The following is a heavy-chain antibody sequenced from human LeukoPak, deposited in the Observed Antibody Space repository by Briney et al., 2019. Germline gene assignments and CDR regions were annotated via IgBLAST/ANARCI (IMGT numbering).Heavy chain of an antibody. J-gene: IGHJ4*02. V-gene: IGHV4-59*01. Sequence: SETLSLTCTVSGGSISSYYWSWIRQPPGKGLEWIGYIYYSGSTNYNPSLKSRVTISVDTSRNQFSLKLSSVTAEDTAVYYCARDNPTVEYSSSGGYWGQGTLVTVSS. CDR3: ARDNPTVEYSSSGGY. CDR1: GGSISSYY. D-gene: IGHD6-6*01. CDR2: IYYSGST.